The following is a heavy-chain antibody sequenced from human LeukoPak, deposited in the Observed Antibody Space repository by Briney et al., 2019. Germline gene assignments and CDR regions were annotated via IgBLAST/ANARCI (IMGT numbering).Heavy chain of an antibody. D-gene: IGHD2-15*01. Sequence: SETLSLTCTVSGGSISSYYWSWIRQPAGKGLEWIGRIYTSGSTNYNPSLKSRVTISVGTSKNQFSLKLSSVTAADTAVYYCARVLGYCSGGSCYWFYMDVWGKGTTVTISS. J-gene: IGHJ6*03. CDR1: GGSISSYY. CDR3: ARVLGYCSGGSCYWFYMDV. CDR2: IYTSGST. V-gene: IGHV4-4*07.